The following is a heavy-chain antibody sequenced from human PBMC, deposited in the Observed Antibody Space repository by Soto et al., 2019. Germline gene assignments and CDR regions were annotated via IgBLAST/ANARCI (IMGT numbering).Heavy chain of an antibody. CDR2: TSYNGNNK. CDR1: GFTFSTFG. V-gene: IGHV3-30*18. J-gene: IGHJ6*02. D-gene: IGHD4-17*01. Sequence: QLVESGGGVVPPAASLRLSCPASGFTFSTFGMHWVRQTPGKGLARVAVTSYNGNNKIYADSVDSRFTISRDNFKYTGDLEMNNRKVDDTAVYYCAKDLQAYGDYVYYCYGLDVWGQGATVSVS. CDR3: AKDLQAYGDYVYYCYGLDV.